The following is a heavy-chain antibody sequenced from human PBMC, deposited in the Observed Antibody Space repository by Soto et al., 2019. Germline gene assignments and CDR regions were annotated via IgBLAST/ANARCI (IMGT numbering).Heavy chain of an antibody. J-gene: IGHJ4*02. V-gene: IGHV1-3*05. CDR2: INAGNGNT. D-gene: IGHD2-21*02. Sequence: QVQLVQSGAEEKKPGASVKVSCKASGYTFTSYAMHWVRQAPGQRLEWMGWINAGNGNTKYSQKFQGRVNITRDTTARTAYKELSSLRSEDTAVYYCARSIVVVTALDYWGQGTLVTVSS. CDR3: ARSIVVVTALDY. CDR1: GYTFTSYA.